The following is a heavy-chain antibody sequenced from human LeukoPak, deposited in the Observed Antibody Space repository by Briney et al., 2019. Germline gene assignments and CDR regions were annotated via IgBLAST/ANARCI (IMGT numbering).Heavy chain of an antibody. CDR2: TWYDGSNK. CDR3: AKDREGWYDY. Sequence: GRSLRLSCAASGFTFSSYGMHWVRQAPGKGLEWVAVTWYDGSNKYYADSVKGRFTISRDNSKNTLYLQMNSLRAEDTAVYYCAKDREGWYDYWGQGTLVTVSS. V-gene: IGHV3-33*06. J-gene: IGHJ4*02. CDR1: GFTFSSYG. D-gene: IGHD6-19*01.